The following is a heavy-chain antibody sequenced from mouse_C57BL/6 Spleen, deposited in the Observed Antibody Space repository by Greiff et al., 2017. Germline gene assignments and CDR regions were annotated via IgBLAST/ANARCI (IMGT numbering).Heavy chain of an antibody. CDR2: IYPGNSDT. Sequence: EVQLQESGTVLARPGASVKMSCKTSGYTFTSYWMHWVKQRPGQGLEWIGAIYPGNSDTSYNQKFKGKAKLTAVTSASTAYMELSSLTYEDSAVYYCALYDGYQYYFDYWGQGTTLTVSS. CDR1: GYTFTSYW. V-gene: IGHV1-5*01. D-gene: IGHD2-3*01. CDR3: ALYDGYQYYFDY. J-gene: IGHJ2*01.